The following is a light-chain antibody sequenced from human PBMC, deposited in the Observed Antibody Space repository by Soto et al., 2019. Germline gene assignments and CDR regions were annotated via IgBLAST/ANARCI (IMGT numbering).Light chain of an antibody. CDR2: EGS. V-gene: IGLV2-23*01. CDR1: SSDVGIYNL. Sequence: QSVLTQPASVSGSPGQSITISCTGTSSDVGIYNLVSWYQYHPGKAPKLMIYEGSQRPSGVSDRFSGSKSGNTASLTISGLQAEDGADYYCCSFAGSSTNVFGTGTKVPVL. J-gene: IGLJ1*01. CDR3: CSFAGSSTNV.